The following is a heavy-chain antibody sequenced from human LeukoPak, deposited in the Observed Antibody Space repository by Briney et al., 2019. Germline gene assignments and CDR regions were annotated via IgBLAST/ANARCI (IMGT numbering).Heavy chain of an antibody. V-gene: IGHV4-59*01. J-gene: IGHJ4*02. Sequence: PSETLSLTCTVSGGSISSYYWSWIRQPPGKGLEWIGYIYYSGSTHYNPSLKSRVTISVDTSKNQFSLKLSSVTAADTAVYYCARYQRRIQYFDYWGQGTLVTVSS. CDR3: ARYQRRIQYFDY. CDR1: GGSISSYY. CDR2: IYYSGST. D-gene: IGHD5-18*01.